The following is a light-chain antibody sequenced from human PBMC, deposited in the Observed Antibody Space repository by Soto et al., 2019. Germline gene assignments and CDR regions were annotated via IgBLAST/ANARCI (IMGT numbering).Light chain of an antibody. Sequence: DIQMTQSPCTLSASVGDRVTISCRGSQSISSWLAWYQQKPGKAPKLLIYKASSLESGVPSRLSASESRTAFTLTISSLQPDDCATYYCQQYNSYPRTFGQGTKVDIK. CDR3: QQYNSYPRT. V-gene: IGKV1-5*03. J-gene: IGKJ1*01. CDR2: KAS. CDR1: QSISSW.